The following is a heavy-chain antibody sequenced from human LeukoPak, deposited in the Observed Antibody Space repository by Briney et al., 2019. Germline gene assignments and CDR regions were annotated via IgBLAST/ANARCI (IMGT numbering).Heavy chain of an antibody. D-gene: IGHD3-22*01. CDR1: GFIFNNYG. V-gene: IGHV3-23*01. Sequence: PGGSLRLSRAASGFIFNNYGLIWVRQAPGKGLEWVSAISNDGGGTNYADSVKGRFTISRDNSKNTLFLQMNSLRAEDTALYYCAKGSSGYFVDFWGQGTLVTVSS. J-gene: IGHJ4*02. CDR3: AKGSSGYFVDF. CDR2: ISNDGGGT.